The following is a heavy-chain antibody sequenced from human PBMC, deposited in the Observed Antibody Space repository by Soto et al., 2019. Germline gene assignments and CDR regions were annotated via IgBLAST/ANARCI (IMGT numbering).Heavy chain of an antibody. D-gene: IGHD5-12*01. V-gene: IGHV3-30*03. J-gene: IGHJ4*02. CDR3: ATGPVAYFLDY. CDR1: GFTFSSYG. CDR2: ISYDGSNK. Sequence: ALRLSCAASGFTFSSYGMHWVRQAPGKGLEWVAVISYDGSNKYYAVSVKGRFTISRDNSKNTLYLQMNSLRAQDTAVYYCATGPVAYFLDYWGQGSLVAVSS.